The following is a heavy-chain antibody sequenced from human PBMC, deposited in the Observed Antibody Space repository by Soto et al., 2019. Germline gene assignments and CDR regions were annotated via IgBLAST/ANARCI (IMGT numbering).Heavy chain of an antibody. Sequence: GASVKVSCKVSGYTLTELSMHWVRQVPGKGLEWMGGFDPEDGETIYAQKFQGRVTMTEDTSTDTAYMELSSLRSEDTAVYYCATQYYDFWSGYRTSYGMDVWGQGTTVTVSS. V-gene: IGHV1-24*01. CDR3: ATQYYDFWSGYRTSYGMDV. CDR1: GYTLTELS. D-gene: IGHD3-3*01. CDR2: FDPEDGET. J-gene: IGHJ6*02.